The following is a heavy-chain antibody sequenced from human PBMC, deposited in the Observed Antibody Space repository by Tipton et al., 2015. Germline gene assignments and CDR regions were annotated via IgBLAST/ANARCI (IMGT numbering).Heavy chain of an antibody. D-gene: IGHD5-12*01. CDR2: INWDGGDT. J-gene: IGHJ6*02. CDR1: GFTFDDYT. Sequence: SLRLSCVASGFTFDDYTMHWVRQAPGKGLEWVSLINWDGGDTYYADSVKGRFTISRDNSKNSLYLQMNSLRTEDTAFYYCAKGGIVPTEAMDVWGQGTTVTVSS. V-gene: IGHV3-43*01. CDR3: AKGGIVPTEAMDV.